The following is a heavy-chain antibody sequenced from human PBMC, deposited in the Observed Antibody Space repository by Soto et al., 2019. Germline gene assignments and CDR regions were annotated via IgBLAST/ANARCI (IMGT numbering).Heavy chain of an antibody. CDR2: VEQDGSDK. J-gene: IGHJ6*02. CDR3: ARRQTGTTFYYYGLDV. V-gene: IGHV3-7*03. D-gene: IGHD1-1*01. CDR1: GCSLSSYW. Sequence: EGTLRLSCAASGCSLSSYWNSWLRQAPGKGLEWVANVEQDGSDKCYVVSVKGRFTISRDNAKNSLYLQMNSLRTDDTAAYYCARRQTGTTFYYYGLDVWGRGTTVTVTS.